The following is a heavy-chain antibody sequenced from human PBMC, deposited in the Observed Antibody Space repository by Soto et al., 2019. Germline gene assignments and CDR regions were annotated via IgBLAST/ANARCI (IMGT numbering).Heavy chain of an antibody. CDR2: INHSGST. D-gene: IGHD3-22*01. J-gene: IGHJ4*02. V-gene: IGHV4-34*01. Sequence: QVQLQQWGVGLLKPSATLSRTGAVYGGSCSGYYWSWIRQPPVKGLEWIGEINHSGSTNYNPSLKSRVAISLDTSKSQFSLKLSSVTAADTAVYYCARKWWLLAFDYWGQGTLVTVS. CDR1: GGSCSGYY. CDR3: ARKWWLLAFDY.